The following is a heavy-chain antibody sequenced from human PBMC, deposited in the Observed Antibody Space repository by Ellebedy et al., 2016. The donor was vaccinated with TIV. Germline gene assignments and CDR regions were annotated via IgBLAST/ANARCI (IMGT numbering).Heavy chain of an antibody. Sequence: ASVKVSCKASASTFTANYLHWVRQAPGQGLEWMGWINPDSGGTNLAQKFQGRVTMTRDTSINTGYMQLTRLEPDDTAVYYCARDPPTRVMVPGGEFDYWGQGTLVTVSS. D-gene: IGHD2-21*01. CDR1: ASTFTANY. V-gene: IGHV1-2*02. J-gene: IGHJ4*02. CDR2: INPDSGGT. CDR3: ARDPPTRVMVPGGEFDY.